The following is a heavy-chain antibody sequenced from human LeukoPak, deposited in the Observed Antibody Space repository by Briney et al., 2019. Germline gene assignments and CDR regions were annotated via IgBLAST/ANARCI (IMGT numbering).Heavy chain of an antibody. CDR3: EIVVGGSAFDI. V-gene: IGHV3-23*01. Sequence: GGSLRLSCAASGFTFSSYAMSWVSQAPGKGLEWVSAISGSGGSTYYADSVKGRFTISRDNSKNTLYLQMNSLRAEDTAVYYCEIVVGGSAFDIWGQGTMVTVSS. J-gene: IGHJ3*02. D-gene: IGHD1-26*01. CDR2: ISGSGGST. CDR1: GFTFSSYA.